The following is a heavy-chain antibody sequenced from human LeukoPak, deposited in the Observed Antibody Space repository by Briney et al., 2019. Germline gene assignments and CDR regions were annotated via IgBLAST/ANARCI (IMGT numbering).Heavy chain of an antibody. CDR2: SGGGGGST. D-gene: IGHD2-15*01. CDR1: GFTFNNFG. CDR3: ARVRCSAMECSSNSFDP. Sequence: PGGSLRLSCAASGFTFNNFGMTWVRQAPGQGLEWVSTSGGGGGSTYYTYSVKGRFTISSDNSRDTLYLQMNNLRAEDTAVYYCARVRCSAMECSSNSFDPWGQGTLVTVSS. V-gene: IGHV3-23*01. J-gene: IGHJ5*02.